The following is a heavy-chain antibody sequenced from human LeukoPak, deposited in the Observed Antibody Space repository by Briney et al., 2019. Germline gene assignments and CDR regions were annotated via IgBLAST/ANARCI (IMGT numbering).Heavy chain of an antibody. D-gene: IGHD6-13*01. V-gene: IGHV3-33*01. Sequence: GGSLRLSCAASDFSFSRFGMHWVRQAPGKGLEWVAVIWYDGSNKYYAGSVKGRFTISRDNSKNTLYLQMSSLRVDDTGLYYCAREPGQQLGHFHYFGMDVWGQGTTVSVSS. CDR2: IWYDGSNK. CDR1: DFSFSRFG. J-gene: IGHJ6*02. CDR3: AREPGQQLGHFHYFGMDV.